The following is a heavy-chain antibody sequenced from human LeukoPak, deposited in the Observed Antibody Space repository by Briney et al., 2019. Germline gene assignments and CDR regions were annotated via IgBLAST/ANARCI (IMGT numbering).Heavy chain of an antibody. CDR3: ARRTVAGAYGMDV. J-gene: IGHJ6*02. CDR1: GYXFTSYW. CDR2: IYPGDSDT. V-gene: IGHV5-51*01. D-gene: IGHD6-19*01. Sequence: ESLKISCKGSGYXFTSYWIGXVXQMPGKGLEWXXIIYPGDSDTRYSPSFQGQVTISADKSIRTAYLQLSSLKASDTAMYYCARRTVAGAYGMDVWGQGTTVTVSS.